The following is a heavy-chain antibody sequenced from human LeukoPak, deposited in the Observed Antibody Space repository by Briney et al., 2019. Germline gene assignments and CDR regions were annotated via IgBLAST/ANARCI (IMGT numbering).Heavy chain of an antibody. J-gene: IGHJ6*02. CDR1: GYTFTGYY. Sequence: GASVTVSCKASGYTFTGYYMHWVRQAPGQGLEWMGWINPNSGGTNYAQKFQGWVTMTRDTSISTAYMELSRLRSDDTAVYYCARDSGSYSSGWYAPANYYYGMDVWGQGTTVTVSS. V-gene: IGHV1-2*04. CDR3: ARDSGSYSSGWYAPANYYYGMDV. D-gene: IGHD6-19*01. CDR2: INPNSGGT.